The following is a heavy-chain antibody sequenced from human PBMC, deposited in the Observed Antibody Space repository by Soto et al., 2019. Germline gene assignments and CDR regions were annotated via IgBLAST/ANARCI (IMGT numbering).Heavy chain of an antibody. CDR3: AAVASYYDFWSGSHGLNV. CDR2: INAGNGNT. J-gene: IGHJ6*02. D-gene: IGHD3-3*01. V-gene: IGHV1-3*01. Sequence: ASVKVTCKASGYTFTSYAMHWVRQAPGQRLEWMGWINAGNGNTKYSQKFQGRVTITRDTSASTAYMELSSLRSEDTAVYYCAAVASYYDFWSGSHGLNVWGQGTTVTVSS. CDR1: GYTFTSYA.